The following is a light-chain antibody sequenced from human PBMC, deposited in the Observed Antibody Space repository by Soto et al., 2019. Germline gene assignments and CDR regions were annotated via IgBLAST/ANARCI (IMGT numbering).Light chain of an antibody. J-gene: IGKJ1*01. CDR3: QQYNNWRQT. V-gene: IGKV3-15*01. Sequence: IVMTQSPATRPVAPGERATLSHRASQRVNSNVAGYPQKPGQSPRLHVYGATARATGVPARFSGSGSGTQFTLTLSSLQSEDFPVYYCQQYNNWRQTFGQGTKVEIK. CDR2: GAT. CDR1: QRVNSN.